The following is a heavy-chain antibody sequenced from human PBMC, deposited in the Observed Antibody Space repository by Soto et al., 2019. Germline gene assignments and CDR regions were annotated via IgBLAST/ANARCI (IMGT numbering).Heavy chain of an antibody. J-gene: IGHJ3*01. V-gene: IGHV3-74*01. D-gene: IGHD2-8*01. CDR2: INSDGDTT. CDR3: ARGNGHGFDL. Sequence: GESLKISCAASGFTFSNYWMHWVRQTAGQGLVRVSRINSDGDTTTYADSVKGRFTTSRDNARNTLYLQLSSLRAEDTAVYYCARGNGHGFDLWGQGTMVTVSS. CDR1: GFTFSNYW.